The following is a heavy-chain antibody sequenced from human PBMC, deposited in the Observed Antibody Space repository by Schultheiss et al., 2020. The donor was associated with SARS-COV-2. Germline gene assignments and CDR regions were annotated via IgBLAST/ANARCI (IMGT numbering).Heavy chain of an antibody. D-gene: IGHD5-24*01. J-gene: IGHJ4*02. CDR1: GFTVSSNY. CDR2: IYSGGST. V-gene: IGHV3-53*01. CDR3: AKDGVRMATSPDYFDY. Sequence: GGSLRLSCAASGFTVSSNYMSWVRQAPGKGLEWVSVIYSGGSTHYAESVKGRITISRDNSKNTLYLQMNSLRAEDTAVYYCAKDGVRMATSPDYFDYWGQGTLVTVSS.